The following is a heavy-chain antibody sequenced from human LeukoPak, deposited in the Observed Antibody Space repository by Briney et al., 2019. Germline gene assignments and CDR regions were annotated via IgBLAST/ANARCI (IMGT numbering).Heavy chain of an antibody. J-gene: IGHJ4*02. CDR3: ARGLDSWDSSSHFDY. V-gene: IGHV4-59*01. CDR1: GGSISSYY. CDR2: IYYSGST. Sequence: SETLSLTCTVSGGSISSYYWSWIRQPPGKGLEWIGYIYYSGSTNYNPSLKSRVTISVDTSKNQFSLKLSSVTAADTAVYYCARGLDSWDSSSHFDYWGQGTLVTVSS. D-gene: IGHD3-22*01.